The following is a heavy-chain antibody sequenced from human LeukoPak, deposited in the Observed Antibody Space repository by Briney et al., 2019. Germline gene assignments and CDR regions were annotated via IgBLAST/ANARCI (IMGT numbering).Heavy chain of an antibody. CDR1: GFTVSYNH. J-gene: IGHJ6*02. CDR2: IYSDGNR. Sequence: GGSLRLSCAASGFTVSYNHMNWVRQAPGKGLEWVSIIYSDGNRDYADSVKGRFTISRDNARNTVFFQMNSLRDEDTAVYYCAREPLGGSYHRYGMDVWGQGTTVTVSS. CDR3: AREPLGGSYHRYGMDV. D-gene: IGHD1-26*01. V-gene: IGHV3-66*01.